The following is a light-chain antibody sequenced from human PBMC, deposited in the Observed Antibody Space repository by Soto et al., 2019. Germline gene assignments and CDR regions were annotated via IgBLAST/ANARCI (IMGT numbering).Light chain of an antibody. V-gene: IGKV4-1*01. Sequence: DIVMTQSPDSLAVALGERATINCKSSQNILYRSNNKNYLSWYQQKPRQPPKLLIYWASTRESGVPDRFSGSRSGTDFTLTISSLQAEDVAVYYCQQYYITPITFGQGTRLEIK. CDR1: QNILYRSNNKNY. CDR2: WAS. J-gene: IGKJ5*01. CDR3: QQYYITPIT.